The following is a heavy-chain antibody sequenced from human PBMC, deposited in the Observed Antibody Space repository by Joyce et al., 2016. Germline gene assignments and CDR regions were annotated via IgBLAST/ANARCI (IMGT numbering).Heavy chain of an antibody. V-gene: IGHV3-30*04. CDR2: ISYYGNNE. J-gene: IGHJ6*02. CDR3: ARDKMLGYCTSASCYYHYYYGMDV. CDR1: GFTFSIYA. Sequence: QVELVESGGGVVQPGRSLRLSCAASGFTFSIYAMHWVRQAPGKGLEWVAVISYYGNNEYYADSVRGRFTISRDNSKNTLYLQTNSLRAEDTAVYYCARDKMLGYCTSASCYYHYYYGMDVWGQGTTVTVSS. D-gene: IGHD2-2*01.